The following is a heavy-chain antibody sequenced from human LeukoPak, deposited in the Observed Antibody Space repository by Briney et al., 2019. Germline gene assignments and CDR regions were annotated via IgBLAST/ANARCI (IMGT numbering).Heavy chain of an antibody. CDR2: ISGSGDYT. Sequence: GGSLRLSCAASGLTFSSSAMSWVRQAPGKGLQWVSSISGSGDYTQYADFVKGRFTISGDNSKNTLYLLMNSLRAEDTAIYYCAKDQGRDYAPYGSATHFFWGQGALVTVSS. D-gene: IGHD4-17*01. J-gene: IGHJ4*02. V-gene: IGHV3-23*01. CDR1: GLTFSSSA. CDR3: AKDQGRDYAPYGSATHFF.